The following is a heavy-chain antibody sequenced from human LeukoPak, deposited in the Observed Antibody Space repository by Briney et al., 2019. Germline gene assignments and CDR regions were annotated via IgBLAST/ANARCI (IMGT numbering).Heavy chain of an antibody. CDR2: IYYSGST. J-gene: IGHJ3*02. CDR1: GGSISSSSYY. D-gene: IGHD3-16*01. Sequence: SETLSLTCTVSGGSISSSSYYWGWIRQPPGQGLEWIGSIYYSGSTYYNPSLKSRVTISVDTSKNQFSLKLSSVTAADTAVYYCARPQGGAFDIWGQGTMVTVSS. V-gene: IGHV4-39*01. CDR3: ARPQGGAFDI.